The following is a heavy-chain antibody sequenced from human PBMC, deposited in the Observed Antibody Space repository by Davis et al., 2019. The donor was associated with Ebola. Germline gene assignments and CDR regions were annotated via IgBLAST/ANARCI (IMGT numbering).Heavy chain of an antibody. CDR3: AKDASISSSWDWYFDL. V-gene: IGHV3-23*01. J-gene: IGHJ2*01. CDR1: GFTFSSYA. CDR2: ISGSGGST. D-gene: IGHD6-13*01. Sequence: GGSLRLSCAASGFTFSSYAMSWVRQAPGKGLEWVSAISGSGGSTYYADSVKGRFTISRDNSKNTLYLQMNSLRAEDTAVYYCAKDASISSSWDWYFDLWGRGTLVTVSS.